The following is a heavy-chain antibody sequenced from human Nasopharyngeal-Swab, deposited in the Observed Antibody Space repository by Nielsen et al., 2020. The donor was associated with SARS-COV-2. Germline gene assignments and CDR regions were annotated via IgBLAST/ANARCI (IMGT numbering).Heavy chain of an antibody. CDR3: AREAYGASANFAS. J-gene: IGHJ4*02. CDR2: IYSSGAS. Sequence: SETLSLTCTVSGDSISSGDYLWTWILQPPGKGLEWIGFIYSSGASSYNPTLKSRLTISVDTSKNQFSLKLTSATAADTAVYYCAREAYGASANFASWGQGTLVTVSS. CDR1: GDSISSGDYL. V-gene: IGHV4-30-4*01. D-gene: IGHD4/OR15-4a*01.